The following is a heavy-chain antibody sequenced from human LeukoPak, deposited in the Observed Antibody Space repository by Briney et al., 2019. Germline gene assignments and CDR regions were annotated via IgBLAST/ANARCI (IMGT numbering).Heavy chain of an antibody. D-gene: IGHD6-25*01. CDR2: ISSSGSTI. CDR1: GFTFSSYE. Sequence: GGSLRLSCAASGFTFSSYEMNWVRQAPGKGLEWVSYISSSGSTIYYADSVKDRFTISRDNSKNTLYLQMNSLRAEDTAVYYCAKDFLTVTAGWDYWGQGTLVTVSS. J-gene: IGHJ4*02. CDR3: AKDFLTVTAGWDY. V-gene: IGHV3-48*03.